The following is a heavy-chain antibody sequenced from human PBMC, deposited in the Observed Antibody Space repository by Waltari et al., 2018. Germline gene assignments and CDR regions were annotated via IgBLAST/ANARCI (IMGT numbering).Heavy chain of an antibody. CDR3: AGGGGYLHEH. CDR1: GLTFSSLW. J-gene: IGHJ4*02. V-gene: IGHV3-7*01. D-gene: IGHD5-12*01. Sequence: EVQLVESGGGLVQPGGSLRLSCAASGLTFSSLWMSWVRQAPVKGREWVAIKRKEGSERHYVDSGNGRFTIARDNAKNSLYLEMNGLRAEDTAVYYCAGGGGYLHEHWGQGTLVTVSS. CDR2: KRKEGSER.